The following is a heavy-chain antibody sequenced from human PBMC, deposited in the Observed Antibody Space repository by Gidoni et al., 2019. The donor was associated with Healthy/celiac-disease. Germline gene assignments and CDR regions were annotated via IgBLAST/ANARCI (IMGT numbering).Heavy chain of an antibody. CDR3: AREDSRHQYYYYAMDV. J-gene: IGHJ6*02. CDR1: GFPFRSYV. Sequence: EVQLVESGGGLVKPGGSLRLSCVASGFPFRSYVMNWVRQPPGKGLEWVSSISTTTSYIYYADSVKGRFTISRDNAKNSLYLQMNSLRAEDTAVYYCAREDSRHQYYYYAMDVWGQGTTVTVSS. CDR2: ISTTTSYI. D-gene: IGHD6-13*01. V-gene: IGHV3-21*01.